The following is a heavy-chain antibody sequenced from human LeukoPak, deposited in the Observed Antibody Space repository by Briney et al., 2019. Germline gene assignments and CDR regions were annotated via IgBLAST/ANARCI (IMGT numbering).Heavy chain of an antibody. J-gene: IGHJ5*02. CDR2: INPNSGGT. V-gene: IGHV1-2*02. Sequence: ASVKVSCKASGYTFTGYYMHWVRQAPGQGLEWMGWINPNSGGTNYAQKFQGRVTMTTDTSTSTAYMELRSLRSDDTAVYYCARGLAYYYDSSGYYGRWFDPWGQGTLVTVSS. D-gene: IGHD3-22*01. CDR1: GYTFTGYY. CDR3: ARGLAYYYDSSGYYGRWFDP.